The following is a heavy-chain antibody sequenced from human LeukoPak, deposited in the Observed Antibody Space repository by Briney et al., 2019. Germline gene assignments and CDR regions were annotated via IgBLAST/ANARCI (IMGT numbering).Heavy chain of an antibody. D-gene: IGHD6-19*01. CDR1: GFTFSGYN. V-gene: IGHV3-23*01. CDR2: VSDSGSGT. J-gene: IGHJ4*02. CDR3: AKGKGSSGWYD. Sequence: RSGGSLRLSCVASGFTFSGYNMNWVRQAPGRGLEWVSAVSDSGSGTYYADSVKGRFTISRDNSKNTLYLQMTSLRAEDTALYYCAKGKGSSGWYDWGQGTLVTVSS.